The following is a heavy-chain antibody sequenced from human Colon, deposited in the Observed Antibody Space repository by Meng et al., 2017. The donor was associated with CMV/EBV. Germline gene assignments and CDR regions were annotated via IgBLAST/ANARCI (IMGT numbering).Heavy chain of an antibody. V-gene: IGHV4-59*01. Sequence: LSLTCTVSGGSISSYYWSWIRQPPGKGLEWIGYIYYSGSTNYNPSLKSRVTISVDTSKNQFSLKLSSVTAADTAVYYCARGGRYCSSASCPRNWYFDLWGRGTLVTVSS. D-gene: IGHD2-2*01. J-gene: IGHJ2*01. CDR3: ARGGRYCSSASCPRNWYFDL. CDR1: GGSISSYY. CDR2: IYYSGST.